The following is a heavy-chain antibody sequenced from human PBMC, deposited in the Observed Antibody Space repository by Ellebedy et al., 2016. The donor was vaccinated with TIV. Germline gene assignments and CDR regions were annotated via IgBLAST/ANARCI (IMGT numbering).Heavy chain of an antibody. CDR1: GFTLSDFF. CDR3: RYGHYSNV. Sequence: GGSLRLXXAASGFTLSDFFMSWVRRAPGKGLEWVSTISGGGDSRYFADSVKGRFTISRDNSKNTLYLQMNSLRVDDTAVYYCRYGHYSNVWGQGTLVTVS. J-gene: IGHJ4*02. D-gene: IGHD4-17*01. CDR2: ISGGGDSR. V-gene: IGHV3-23*01.